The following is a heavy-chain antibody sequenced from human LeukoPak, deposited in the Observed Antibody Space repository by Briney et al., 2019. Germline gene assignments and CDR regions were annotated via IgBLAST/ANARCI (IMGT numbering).Heavy chain of an antibody. D-gene: IGHD6-13*01. Sequence: PSETLSLTCTVSGGSISSYYWSWIRQPPGKGLEWLGYIYYSGSTNYNPSLKSRVTISVDTSKNQFSLKLSSVTAADTAVYYCARTVLAAAGPRLDDWGQGTLVTVSS. J-gene: IGHJ4*02. V-gene: IGHV4-59*01. CDR1: GGSISSYY. CDR2: IYYSGST. CDR3: ARTVLAAAGPRLDD.